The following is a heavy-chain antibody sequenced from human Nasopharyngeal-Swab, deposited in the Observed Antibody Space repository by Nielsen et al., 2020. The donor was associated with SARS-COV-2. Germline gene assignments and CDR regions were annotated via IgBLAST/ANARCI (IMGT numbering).Heavy chain of an antibody. CDR1: GYTFSAYG. V-gene: IGHV1-18*01. CDR3: ARAPVVVVPAARAAAEPIAY. Sequence: ASVKVSCKTSGYTFSAYGISWLRQVPGQGLEWMGWISAYNGYTYYAQKLQDRVTMTTDTSTSTAYMELRSLTFDDAAVYYCARAPVVVVPAARAAAEPIAYWGQGTLVTVSS. J-gene: IGHJ4*02. D-gene: IGHD2-15*01. CDR2: ISAYNGYT.